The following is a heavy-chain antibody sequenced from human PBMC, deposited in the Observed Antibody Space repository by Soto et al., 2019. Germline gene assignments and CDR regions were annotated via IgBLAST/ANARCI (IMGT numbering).Heavy chain of an antibody. J-gene: IGHJ4*02. CDR3: ARGSVGGDPSGD. CDR1: GGTFSSYA. V-gene: IGHV1-69*12. CDR2: IIPIFGTA. D-gene: IGHD2-21*02. Sequence: QVQLVQSGTEVRKPGSSVKVSCKASGGTFSSYAITWVRQAPGQGLEWMGGIIPIFGTANYAQKFQGKVTITEDESTSTAYMELSSLKSEDTAVYYCARGSVGGDPSGDWGQGTLVTVSS.